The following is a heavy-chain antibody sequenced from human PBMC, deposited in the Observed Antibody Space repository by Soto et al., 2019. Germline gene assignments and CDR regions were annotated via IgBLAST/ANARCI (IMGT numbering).Heavy chain of an antibody. CDR2: ISSNGGIT. V-gene: IGHV3-64*01. CDR3: ARGTGYSFDY. Sequence: PXGSLRLSCGAFGFTFNTDWMHWVRQAPGKGVEYVSAISSNGGITYYANSVKGRFTISRDNSKNTMSLKMGSLRAEDMDVFLCARGTGYSFDYWCQGILVXVS. CDR1: GFTFNTDW. J-gene: IGHJ4*02.